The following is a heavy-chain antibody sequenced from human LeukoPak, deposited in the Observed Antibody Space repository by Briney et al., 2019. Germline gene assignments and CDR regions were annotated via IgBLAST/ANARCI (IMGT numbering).Heavy chain of an antibody. D-gene: IGHD3-22*01. Sequence: GESLKISCKGSGYSFTSYWIGWVHQMPGKGLEWMGIIYPGDSDTRYSPSFQGQVTISADKSISTAYLQWSSLKASDTAMYYCARSSNYYDSSGYPFDYWGQGTLVTVSS. CDR1: GYSFTSYW. CDR3: ARSSNYYDSSGYPFDY. CDR2: IYPGDSDT. J-gene: IGHJ4*02. V-gene: IGHV5-51*07.